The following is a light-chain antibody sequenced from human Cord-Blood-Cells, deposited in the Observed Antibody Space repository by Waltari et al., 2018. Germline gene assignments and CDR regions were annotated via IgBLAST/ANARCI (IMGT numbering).Light chain of an antibody. V-gene: IGLV2-14*01. CDR2: DVS. CDR1: SSSVGRYNY. Sequence: QSALTQPSPAPGSPAQRLTTSCTGTSSSVGRYNYVSWHQQHPGKAPKLMIYDVSKRPSGVSNRFSGSKSGNTASLTISGLQAEDEADYYCSSYTSSSTWVFGGGTKLTVL. J-gene: IGLJ3*02. CDR3: SSYTSSSTWV.